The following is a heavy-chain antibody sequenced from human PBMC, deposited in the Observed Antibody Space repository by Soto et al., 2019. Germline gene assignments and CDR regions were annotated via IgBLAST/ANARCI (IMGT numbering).Heavy chain of an antibody. CDR2: ITDSSDTV. D-gene: IGHD3-3*01. Sequence: LSCVASGFSFSNYNMSCVRQAPGKGLEWVSYITDSSDTVHYADSVRGRFTISRDNAESSLYLQMNSLRDEDTAVYFCARDFGHGYYLDYWGRGTLVTVSS. CDR1: GFSFSNYN. CDR3: ARDFGHGYYLDY. V-gene: IGHV3-48*02. J-gene: IGHJ4*02.